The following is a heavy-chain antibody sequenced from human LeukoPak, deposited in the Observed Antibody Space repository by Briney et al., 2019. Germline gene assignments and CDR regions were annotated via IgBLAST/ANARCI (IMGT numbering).Heavy chain of an antibody. CDR1: GYTFTSYG. J-gene: IGHJ5*02. Sequence: ASVKVSCKASGYTFTSYGISWVRQPPGQGLEWMGWISGYNGYTHYAHNLQGRVTMTTDTSTSTAYMELRSLRSDDTAVYYCARDEARYSSGYYPNWFDPWGPGNLGSVSS. CDR3: ARDEARYSSGYYPNWFDP. V-gene: IGHV1-18*01. CDR2: ISGYNGYT. D-gene: IGHD3-22*01.